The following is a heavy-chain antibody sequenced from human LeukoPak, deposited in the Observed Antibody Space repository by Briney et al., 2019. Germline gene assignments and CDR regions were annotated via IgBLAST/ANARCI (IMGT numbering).Heavy chain of an antibody. J-gene: IGHJ4*02. CDR2: ISYDGSNK. Sequence: GRSLRLSCVGSGFSFSTYGMHWVRQAPGKGLKWVAIISYDGSNKYYADSVKGRFTISRDNSKNTLYLQMNSLRGEDTAVYYCARVEYYSGSFEDYWGQGTLVTVSS. D-gene: IGHD3-10*01. CDR3: ARVEYYSGSFEDY. CDR1: GFSFSTYG. V-gene: IGHV3-30*03.